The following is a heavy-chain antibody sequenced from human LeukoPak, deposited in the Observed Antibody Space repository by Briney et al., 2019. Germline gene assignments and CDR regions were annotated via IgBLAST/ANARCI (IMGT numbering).Heavy chain of an antibody. J-gene: IGHJ4*02. CDR2: INPSSGGT. Sequence: ASVKVSCKASGNTFPGNYLHWVRQAPGQGPEWMGWINPSSGGTNPAQKFQGGVAMTRDTSISTVYIQLKRLTSDDTAVYYCAGGSSYYFFDYWGQGVLVTVSS. CDR3: AGGSSYYFFDY. CDR1: GNTFPGNY. V-gene: IGHV1-2*02. D-gene: IGHD6-13*01.